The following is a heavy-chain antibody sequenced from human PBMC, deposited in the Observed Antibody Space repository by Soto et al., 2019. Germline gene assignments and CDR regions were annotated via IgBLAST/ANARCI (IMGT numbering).Heavy chain of an antibody. V-gene: IGHV4-31*03. J-gene: IGHJ3*02. CDR1: GGSIISGGYY. CDR2: IYYNGSP. D-gene: IGHD3-3*01. CDR3: ARTAGTFDNFWSGYGYDI. Sequence: SETLSLTCTVSGGSIISGGYYWSWIRQHPGKGLEWIGYIYYNGSPYYNPSLKSRVTISLDTSKNQFSMNLRSETAADTAVYYCARTAGTFDNFWSGYGYDIWGPGTKVTVSS.